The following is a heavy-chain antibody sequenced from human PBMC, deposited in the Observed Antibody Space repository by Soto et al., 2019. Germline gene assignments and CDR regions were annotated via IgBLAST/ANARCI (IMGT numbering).Heavy chain of an antibody. D-gene: IGHD3-22*01. J-gene: IGHJ4*02. V-gene: IGHV1-18*01. CDR2: ISAYNGNT. Sequence: ASMKVSCKASGYTFTSYGISWVRQAPGQGLEWMGWISAYNGNTNYAQKLQGRVTMTTDTSTSTAYMELRSLRSDDTAVYYCARDSYYYDSSGYPSAIDYWGQGTLVTVSS. CDR1: GYTFTSYG. CDR3: ARDSYYYDSSGYPSAIDY.